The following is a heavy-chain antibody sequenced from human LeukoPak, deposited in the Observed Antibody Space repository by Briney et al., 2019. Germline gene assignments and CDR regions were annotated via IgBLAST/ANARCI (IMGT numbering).Heavy chain of an antibody. CDR1: GYTFPSYF. D-gene: IGHD6-6*01. CDR2: ISPTGGST. CDR3: ARTAARRFDY. Sequence: ASVKVSCKASGYTFPSYFMHWVRQAPGQGLEWMGIISPTGGSTTYAQKFQGRVTMTRDTSTSTVYMELSSLRSDDTVVYYCARTAARRFDYWGQGTLVTVSS. V-gene: IGHV1-46*01. J-gene: IGHJ4*02.